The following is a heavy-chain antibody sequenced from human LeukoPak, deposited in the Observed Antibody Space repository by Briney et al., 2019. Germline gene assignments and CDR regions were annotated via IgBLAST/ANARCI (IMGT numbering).Heavy chain of an antibody. Sequence: GGSLRLSCAASGFTFSTYDMHWVRQAPGKGLEWVAIISYDGSDKYYADSVKGRFTISIDNSKNTLYQQMNSLRAEDTAVYYCAKDFGEAAFDIWGQGTMVTVSS. CDR2: ISYDGSDK. J-gene: IGHJ3*02. CDR3: AKDFGEAAFDI. CDR1: GFTFSTYD. D-gene: IGHD3-10*01. V-gene: IGHV3-30*18.